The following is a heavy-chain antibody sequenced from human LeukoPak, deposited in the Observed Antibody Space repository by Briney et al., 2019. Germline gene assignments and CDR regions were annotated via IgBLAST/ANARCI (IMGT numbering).Heavy chain of an antibody. D-gene: IGHD6-13*01. V-gene: IGHV3-11*03. CDR2: ISSTSSYT. Sequence: GGSLRLSCVVSGIPFSDYYMNWIRQAPGKGLEWISYISSTSSYTDCADSVKGRVTISRDNAQNALFLQMNSLRVEDTAVYYCAAGTAADYWGQGTRVAVSS. CDR3: AAGTAADY. J-gene: IGHJ4*02. CDR1: GIPFSDYY.